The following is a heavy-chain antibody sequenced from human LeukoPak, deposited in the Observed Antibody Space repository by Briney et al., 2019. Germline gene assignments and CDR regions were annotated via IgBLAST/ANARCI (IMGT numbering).Heavy chain of an antibody. CDR3: AKQERSYSSGWYVFDY. CDR2: IRYDGSNK. J-gene: IGHJ4*02. Sequence: VGSLRLSCAASGFTFSSYGMHWVRQAPGKGLEWVAFIRYDGSNKYYADSVKGRFTISRDNSKNTLYLQMNSLRAEDTAVYYCAKQERSYSSGWYVFDYWGQGTLVTVSS. CDR1: GFTFSSYG. V-gene: IGHV3-30*02. D-gene: IGHD6-19*01.